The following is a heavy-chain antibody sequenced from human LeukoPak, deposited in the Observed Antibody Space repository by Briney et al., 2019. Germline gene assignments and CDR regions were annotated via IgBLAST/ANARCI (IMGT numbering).Heavy chain of an antibody. CDR2: INWDGGST. Sequence: PGGSLRLSCAASGFSFDDYAMHWIRQAPGKGLEWVSLINWDGGSTYYTDSVKGRFTISGDNSKDSLYLQMNNLRTEDTALYYCARDFGSGWHYFHSWGQGTRVIVSS. V-gene: IGHV3-43D*04. CDR1: GFSFDDYA. J-gene: IGHJ4*02. CDR3: ARDFGSGWHYFHS. D-gene: IGHD6-19*01.